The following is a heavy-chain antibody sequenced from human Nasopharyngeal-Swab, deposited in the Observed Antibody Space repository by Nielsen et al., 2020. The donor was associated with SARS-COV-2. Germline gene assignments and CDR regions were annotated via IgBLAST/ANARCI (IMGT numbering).Heavy chain of an antibody. D-gene: IGHD2/OR15-2a*01. J-gene: IGHJ6*02. V-gene: IGHV7-4-1*02. CDR3: ARGNIAIQYYYYGMDV. CDR1: GYTFTNYA. Sequence: ASVKVSCKASGYTFTNYAMNWVRQAPGQGLEWMGWINTNTGNPTYAQGFTGRFVFSLDTSVSTAYLQISSLKAEDTAVYYCARGNIAIQYYYYGMDVWGQGTTVTVSS. CDR2: INTNTGNP.